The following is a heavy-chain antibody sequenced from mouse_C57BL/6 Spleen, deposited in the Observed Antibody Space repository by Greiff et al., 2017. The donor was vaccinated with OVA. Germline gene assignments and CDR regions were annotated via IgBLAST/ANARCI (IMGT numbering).Heavy chain of an antibody. CDR3: ARDERDEGAMDY. CDR1: GFTFSSSA. CDR2: ISDGGSYT. Sequence: EVKLVESGGGLVKPGGSLKLSCEASGFTFSSSAMSWVSQTPEKRLEWVATISDGGSYTYYPDNVKGRFTISRDNAKNNLYLQMSHLRSEDTAIYYCARDERDEGAMDYWGQGTSVTVSS. V-gene: IGHV5-4*01. J-gene: IGHJ4*01.